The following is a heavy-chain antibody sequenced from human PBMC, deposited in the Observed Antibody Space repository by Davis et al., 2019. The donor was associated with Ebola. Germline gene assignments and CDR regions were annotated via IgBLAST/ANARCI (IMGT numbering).Heavy chain of an antibody. CDR3: ASGGGYGSGSYSTKEFDY. D-gene: IGHD3-10*01. CDR2: IWYDGSNK. J-gene: IGHJ4*02. CDR1: GFTFSSYG. V-gene: IGHV3-33*01. Sequence: GGSLRLSCAASGFTFSSYGMHWVRQAPGKGLEWVAVIWYDGSNKYYADSVKGRFTISRDNSKNTLYLQMNSLRAEDTAVYYCASGGGYGSGSYSTKEFDYWGQGTLVTVSS.